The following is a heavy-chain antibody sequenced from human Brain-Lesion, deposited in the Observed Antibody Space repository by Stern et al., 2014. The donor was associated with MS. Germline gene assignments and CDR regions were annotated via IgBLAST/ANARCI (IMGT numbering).Heavy chain of an antibody. CDR3: ARVFLGDDRSAYYGWFDP. Sequence: QVQLVESGPGLVKPSQTLSLTCTVSGGSISSGDYYWSWIRQPPGKGLEWIGHIYYIGSTFYNPSLKSRVTISVDTSKNQFSLKLSSVTAADTAVYYCARVFLGDDRSAYYGWFDPWGQGTLVTVSS. CDR1: GGSISSGDYY. CDR2: IYYIGST. D-gene: IGHD3-22*01. V-gene: IGHV4-30-4*01. J-gene: IGHJ5*02.